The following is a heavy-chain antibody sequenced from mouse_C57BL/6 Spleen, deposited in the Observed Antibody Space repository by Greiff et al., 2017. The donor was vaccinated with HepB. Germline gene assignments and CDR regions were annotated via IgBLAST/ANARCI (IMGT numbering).Heavy chain of an antibody. Sequence: QVQLQQPGAELVKPGASVKLSCKASGYTFTSYWMHWVKQRPGQGLEWIGMIHPNSGSTNYNEKFKSKATLTVDKSSSTAYMQLSSLTSEDSAVYYCARGEGQLRLFAYWGQGTLVTVSA. J-gene: IGHJ3*01. CDR1: GYTFTSYW. CDR2: IHPNSGST. V-gene: IGHV1-64*01. D-gene: IGHD3-2*02. CDR3: ARGEGQLRLFAY.